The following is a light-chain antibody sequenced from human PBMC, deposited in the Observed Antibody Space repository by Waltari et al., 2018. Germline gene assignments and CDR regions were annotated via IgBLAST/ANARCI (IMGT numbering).Light chain of an antibody. V-gene: IGLV4-69*01. CDR3: QTGGHGTWV. CDR1: SGHSSNV. CDR2: VNNCGSH. Sequence: QLVLTQSPSASASLGASVKLTCTLSSGHSSNVIAWLQQQPEKGPRYLMRVNNCGSHRRGDEIPDRFSGSSSGAEHYLTISSLQSEDEADYYCQTGGHGTWVFGGGTKLTVL. J-gene: IGLJ3*02.